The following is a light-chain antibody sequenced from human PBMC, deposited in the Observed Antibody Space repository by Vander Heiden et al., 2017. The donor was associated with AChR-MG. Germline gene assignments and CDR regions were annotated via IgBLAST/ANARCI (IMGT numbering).Light chain of an antibody. CDR2: ATS. J-gene: IGKJ1*01. CDR3: QQYYFTPQT. Sequence: DIPMTHSPPSLSASLGHRDTLTFRARQDIRNALAGYQQKPGKAPALLLYATSRLQSGVPSRFSGGGSGTDFTLTISSLQPEDFATYVCQQYYFTPQTFGQGTKLEIK. V-gene: IGKV1-NL1*01. CDR1: QDIRNA.